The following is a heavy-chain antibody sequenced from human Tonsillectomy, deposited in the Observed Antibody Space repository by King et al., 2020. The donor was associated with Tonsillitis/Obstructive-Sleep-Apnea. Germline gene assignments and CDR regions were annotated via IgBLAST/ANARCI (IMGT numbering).Heavy chain of an antibody. V-gene: IGHV3-33*01. CDR3: ARDQGVLRFLEWSFDY. J-gene: IGHJ4*02. D-gene: IGHD3-3*01. CDR2: IWYDGSNK. Sequence: QLVQSGGGVVQPGRSLRLSCAASGFTFSSYGMHWVRQAPGKGLEWVAVIWYDGSNKYYADSVKGRFTISRDNSKKTLYLQMNSLRAEDTAVYYCARDQGVLRFLEWSFDYWGQGTLSPSPQ. CDR1: GFTFSSYG.